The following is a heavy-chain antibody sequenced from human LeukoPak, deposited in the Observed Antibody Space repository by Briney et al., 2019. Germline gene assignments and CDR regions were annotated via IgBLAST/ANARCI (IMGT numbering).Heavy chain of an antibody. J-gene: IGHJ4*02. D-gene: IGHD3-10*01. CDR1: GYIFTSYY. V-gene: IGHV5-51*01. Sequence: GESLKISCKGSGYIFTSYYVGWVRQMPGKTLEWMGIIYAGDSDTTYSPSFQGHLTISADKSITTAYLQLSGLKASDTAMYYCVRLTSGSGPFDYWGQGTLVTVSS. CDR2: IYAGDSDT. CDR3: VRLTSGSGPFDY.